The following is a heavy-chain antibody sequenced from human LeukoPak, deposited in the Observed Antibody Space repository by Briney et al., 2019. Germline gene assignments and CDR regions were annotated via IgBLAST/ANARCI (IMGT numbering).Heavy chain of an antibody. CDR3: ARKLEDLGYYYGMDV. CDR1: GGTFSIYA. CDR2: IIPILGIA. D-gene: IGHD1-1*01. J-gene: IGHJ6*02. V-gene: IGHV1-69*04. Sequence: SVKVSCKASGGTFSIYAISWVRQAPGQGLEWMGRIIPILGIANYAQKFQGRVTITADKSTSTAYMELSSLRSEDTAVYYCARKLEDLGYYYGMDVWGQGTTVTVSS.